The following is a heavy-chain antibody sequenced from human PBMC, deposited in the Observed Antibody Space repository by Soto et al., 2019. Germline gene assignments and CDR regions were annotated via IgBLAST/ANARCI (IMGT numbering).Heavy chain of an antibody. CDR1: GDSVSSNSAA. D-gene: IGHD3-22*01. CDR3: ARVSPYYDSSGYFPNWGEYYYYGMDV. J-gene: IGHJ6*02. V-gene: IGHV6-1*01. CDR2: TYYRSKWYN. Sequence: SQTLSLTCAISGDSVSSNSAAWNWIRQSPSRGLEWLGRTYYRSKWYNDYAVSVKSRITINPDTSKNQFSLQLNSVTPEDTAVYYCARVSPYYDSSGYFPNWGEYYYYGMDVWAQGTTVTVSS.